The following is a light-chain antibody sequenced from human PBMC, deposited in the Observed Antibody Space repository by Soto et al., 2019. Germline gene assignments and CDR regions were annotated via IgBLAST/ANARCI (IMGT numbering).Light chain of an antibody. J-gene: IGLJ2*01. CDR3: CSYAGGTSVV. CDR1: SSDVGKYKL. CDR2: EDV. V-gene: IGLV2-23*01. Sequence: QSALTQPASVSGSPGQSITISCTGTSSDVGKYKLVSWYQQHPGKAPKLMFYEDVERPSGISNRFSGSKSGNTASLTISGLRTEDEADYYCCSYAGGTSVVFGGGTKLTVL.